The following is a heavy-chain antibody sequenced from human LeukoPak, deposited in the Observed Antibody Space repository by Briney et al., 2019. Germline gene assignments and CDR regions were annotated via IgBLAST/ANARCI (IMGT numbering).Heavy chain of an antibody. D-gene: IGHD7-27*01. Sequence: PGGSLRLSCAASGFTFSDYYMSWIRQAPGKGLEWVSYISSSSSYTNYADSMKGRFTISRDNAKNSLYLQMNSLRAEDTAVYYCTRHWGGIRAFDIWGQGTMVTVSS. V-gene: IGHV3-11*06. CDR1: GFTFSDYY. J-gene: IGHJ3*02. CDR2: ISSSSSYT. CDR3: TRHWGGIRAFDI.